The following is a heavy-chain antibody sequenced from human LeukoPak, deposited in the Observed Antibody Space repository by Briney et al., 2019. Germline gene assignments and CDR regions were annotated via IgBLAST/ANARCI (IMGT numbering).Heavy chain of an antibody. D-gene: IGHD3-22*01. V-gene: IGHV4-39*07. CDR2: IYYSGNT. CDR3: ARSDSFMIVVLN. Sequence: PSETLSLTCTVSGGSINSNNYYWGWIRQPPGKGLEWIGNIYYSGNTYYNPSLKSRVTISVDTSKNQFSLKLTSVTAADTAVYYCARSDSFMIVVLNWGQGTLVTVSS. J-gene: IGHJ4*02. CDR1: GGSINSNNYY.